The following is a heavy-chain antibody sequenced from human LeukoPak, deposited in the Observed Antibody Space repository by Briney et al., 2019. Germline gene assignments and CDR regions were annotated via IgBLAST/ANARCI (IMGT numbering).Heavy chain of an antibody. V-gene: IGHV1-58*02. CDR3: AADDLILGY. J-gene: IGHJ4*02. D-gene: IGHD3/OR15-3a*01. Sequence: VASVKVSCKASGYTFTSYGISWVRQARGQRLEWIGWIVVGSGKTNYAQKFQERVTITRDMSTNTAYMELSSLRSEDTAVYYCAADDLILGYWGQGSLVTVSS. CDR1: GYTFTSYG. CDR2: IVVGSGKT.